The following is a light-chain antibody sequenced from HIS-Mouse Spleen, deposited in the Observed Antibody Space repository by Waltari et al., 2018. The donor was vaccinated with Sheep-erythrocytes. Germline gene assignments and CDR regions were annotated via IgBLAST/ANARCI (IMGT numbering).Light chain of an antibody. Sequence: DIVMTQSPLSLPVTPGEPASISCSSSQSLLHSNGYNYLDWYLQKPGQSPQLLIYLGSNRASGVPDRFSGSGSGTDFTLKISRVEAEDVGVYYCIQALQTPLTFGGGTKVEIK. J-gene: IGKJ4*01. CDR1: QSLLHSNGYNY. V-gene: IGKV2-28*01. CDR3: IQALQTPLT. CDR2: LGS.